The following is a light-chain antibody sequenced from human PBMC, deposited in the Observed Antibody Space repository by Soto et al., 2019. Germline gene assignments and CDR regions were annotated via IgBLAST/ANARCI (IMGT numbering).Light chain of an antibody. CDR3: QPYDIRRSADG. J-gene: IGLJ1*01. V-gene: IGLV1-40*01. CDR1: SSNIGAGYD. Sequence: QAVLTEPPPVSGAPGPRVTISRTGSSSNIGAGYDVHWYQQLPRTAPKLLIYGNSNRTLGVSDRFSGSKSGTSASLAITGLQAEYDAEYYGQPYDIRRSADGLGNGTKVT. CDR2: GNS.